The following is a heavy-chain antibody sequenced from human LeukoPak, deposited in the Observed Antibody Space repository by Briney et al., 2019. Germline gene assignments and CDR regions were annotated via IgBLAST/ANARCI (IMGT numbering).Heavy chain of an antibody. J-gene: IGHJ6*01. CDR1: GFTFSDYY. CDR2: ISSSGSTI. Sequence: GGSLRLSCAASGFTFSDYYMSWIRQAPGKGLEWVSYISSSGSTIYYADSVKGRFTISRDNAKNSLYLQMNSLRAEDTAVYYCERDGLVVVPAAPPFSYYYYGMHVWGQGTTVTVSS. D-gene: IGHD2-2*01. V-gene: IGHV3-11*01. CDR3: ERDGLVVVPAAPPFSYYYYGMHV.